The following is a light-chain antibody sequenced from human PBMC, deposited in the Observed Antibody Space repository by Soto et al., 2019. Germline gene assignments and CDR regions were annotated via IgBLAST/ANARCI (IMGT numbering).Light chain of an antibody. V-gene: IGKV3-20*01. J-gene: IGKJ5*01. Sequence: EIVIAPSPGTPSVSPGERATLSRRASQSVITNLAWYQQKPGQAPRLLIYDASNRATGIPARFSGSGSGTDFTLTISSLEPEDFAVYYCQQYGSSPITFGQGTRLE. CDR3: QQYGSSPIT. CDR1: QSVITN. CDR2: DAS.